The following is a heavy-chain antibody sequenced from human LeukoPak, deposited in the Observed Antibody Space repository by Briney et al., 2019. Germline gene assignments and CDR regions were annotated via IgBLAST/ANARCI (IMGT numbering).Heavy chain of an antibody. D-gene: IGHD3/OR15-3a*01. CDR1: GFTVSSNY. CDR2: IYSGGST. V-gene: IGHV3-53*01. J-gene: IGHJ6*02. CDR3: ASPRGAMDWFGPDYYYYYGMDV. Sequence: GGSLRLSCAASGFTVSSNYMSWVRQAPGKGLEWVSVIYSGGSTYYADSVKGRFTISRDNSKNTLYLQMNSLRAEDTAVYYCASPRGAMDWFGPDYYYYYGMDVWGQGTTVTVSS.